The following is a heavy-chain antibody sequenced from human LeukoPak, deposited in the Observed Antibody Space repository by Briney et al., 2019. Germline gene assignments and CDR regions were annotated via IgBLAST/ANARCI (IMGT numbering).Heavy chain of an antibody. Sequence: PEGSLRLSCAASGFTFSSYAMSWVRQVPGRGLGWVSAIIGIVGSTYYADSVKGRFTISRDNSKNTLYLRMNSLRAEDTAVYYCAKVGSLGPTLTDTTMVYWYFDLWGRGTLVTVSS. CDR1: GFTFSSYA. J-gene: IGHJ2*01. CDR3: AKVGSLGPTLTDTTMVYWYFDL. V-gene: IGHV3-23*01. CDR2: IIGIVGST. D-gene: IGHD5-18*01.